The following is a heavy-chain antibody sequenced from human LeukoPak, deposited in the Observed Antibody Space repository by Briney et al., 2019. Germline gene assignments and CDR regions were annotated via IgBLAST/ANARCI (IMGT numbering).Heavy chain of an antibody. Sequence: PSETLSLTCAVYSGSFSGYFWSWIRQPPGKGLEWIGEINHSGSTNYNPSLKSRVTISVDTSKNQFSLKLSSVTAADTAVYYCARGSVLLGHFDYWGQGTLVTVSS. CDR2: INHSGST. V-gene: IGHV4-34*01. CDR3: ARGSVLLGHFDY. CDR1: SGSFSGYF. D-gene: IGHD2-8*01. J-gene: IGHJ4*02.